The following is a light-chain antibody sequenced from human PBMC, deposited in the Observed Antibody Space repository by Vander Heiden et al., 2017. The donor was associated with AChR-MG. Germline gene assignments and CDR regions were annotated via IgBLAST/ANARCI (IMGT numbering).Light chain of an antibody. Sequence: SYELTQLASVSVSPGQTASITWYGDKLGDNNACRYQQKPGQSPVLVIYQNSKRPSGIPERFAGSNSGNTATLTISGTQAMDEADYYCQAWDSSTAIFGGGTKLTVL. CDR1: KLGDNN. J-gene: IGLJ2*01. CDR3: QAWDSSTAI. V-gene: IGLV3-1*01. CDR2: QNS.